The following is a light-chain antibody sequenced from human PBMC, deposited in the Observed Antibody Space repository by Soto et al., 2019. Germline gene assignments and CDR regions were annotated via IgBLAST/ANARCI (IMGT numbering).Light chain of an antibody. V-gene: IGKV2-30*01. J-gene: IGKJ2*01. CDR3: MQGTHWYT. CDR1: QSLVYSDGNTY. Sequence: DVVMTQSPLSLPVTLGQPASISCRSSQSLVYSDGNTYLNWIHQRPGQSPRRLIYKVSARDSGVPDRFSGSGSGTDFTLKISRVEAEDVGVYYCMQGTHWYTFGQGTKLEIK. CDR2: KVS.